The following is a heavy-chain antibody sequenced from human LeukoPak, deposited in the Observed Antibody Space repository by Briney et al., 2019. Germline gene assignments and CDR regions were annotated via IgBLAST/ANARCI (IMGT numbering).Heavy chain of an antibody. J-gene: IGHJ4*02. CDR3: ARDEGKWLPVPSEFDY. CDR1: GFTFSSYW. CDR2: IKQDGSEK. V-gene: IGHV3-7*01. D-gene: IGHD3-22*01. Sequence: GGSLRLSCAASGFTFSSYWMSWVRQAPWKGLEWVANIKQDGSEKYYVDSVKGRFTVSRDNAKNSLYLQMNSLRAEDTAVYYCARDEGKWLPVPSEFDYWGQGTLVTVSS.